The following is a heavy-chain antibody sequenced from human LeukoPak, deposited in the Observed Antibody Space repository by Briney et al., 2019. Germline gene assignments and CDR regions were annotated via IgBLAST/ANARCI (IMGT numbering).Heavy chain of an antibody. CDR1: GGSISSYY. J-gene: IGHJ6*03. CDR2: IYYSGST. V-gene: IGHV4-59*01. D-gene: IGHD6-13*01. Sequence: PSETLSLTCTVSGGSISSYYWSWVRQPPGKGLEWIGYIYYSGSTNYNPSLKSRVTISVDTSKNQFSLKLSSVTAADTAVYYCARTTEAHSWRTRYYDYYMDVWGKGTTVTVSS. CDR3: ARTTEAHSWRTRYYDYYMDV.